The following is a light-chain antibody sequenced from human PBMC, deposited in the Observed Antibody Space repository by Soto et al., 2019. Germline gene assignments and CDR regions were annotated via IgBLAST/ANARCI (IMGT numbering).Light chain of an antibody. CDR1: SSNIGSNA. J-gene: IGLJ1*01. CDR2: SNN. V-gene: IGLV1-44*01. Sequence: QSVLTQSPSASGTPGQRVIISCSGSSSNIGSNAVNWYQQLPGTAPKLLIYSNNYRPSGVPDRFSGSKSGTSASLAISGLQSEDEADYYCAAWDDSLYGYVFGPGTKVTVL. CDR3: AAWDDSLYGYV.